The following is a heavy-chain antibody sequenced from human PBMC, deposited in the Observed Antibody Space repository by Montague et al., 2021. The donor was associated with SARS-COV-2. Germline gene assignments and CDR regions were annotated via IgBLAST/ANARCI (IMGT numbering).Heavy chain of an antibody. J-gene: IGHJ4*02. Sequence: CAISGDSVSNNSATWHWIRQSPSRGLEWLGRTYYRSRWSNDYAVSVRSRIIINPDTSTNQFSLQLSSVTPEDTAVYFCARERWAVGVSFDYWGQGTLVTVSP. CDR2: TYYRSRWSN. CDR3: ARERWAVGVSFDY. CDR1: GDSVSNNSAT. V-gene: IGHV6-1*01. D-gene: IGHD1-26*01.